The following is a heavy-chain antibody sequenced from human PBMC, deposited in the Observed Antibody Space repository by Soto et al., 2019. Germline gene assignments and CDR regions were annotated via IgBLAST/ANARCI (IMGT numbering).Heavy chain of an antibody. Sequence: SETLSLTCTVSGGSISSGDYYWSWIRQPPGKGLEWIGYIYYSGSTYYNPSLKSRVTISVDTSKNQFSLKLSSVTAADTAVYYCARAASYYYGSGSFINNWFDPWGQGTLVTVS. CDR1: GGSISSGDYY. J-gene: IGHJ5*02. CDR2: IYYSGST. D-gene: IGHD3-10*01. V-gene: IGHV4-30-4*01. CDR3: ARAASYYYGSGSFINNWFDP.